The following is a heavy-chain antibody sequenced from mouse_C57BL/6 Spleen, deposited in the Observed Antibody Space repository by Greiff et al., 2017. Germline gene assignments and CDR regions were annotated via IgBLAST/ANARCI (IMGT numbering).Heavy chain of an antibody. Sequence: QVQLQQSGAELVRPGTSVKVSCKASGYAFTNYLIEWVKQRPGQGLEWIGVINPGSGGTNYNEKFKGKATLTADKSSSTAYMQLSSLTSEDSAVYFCARRDYYGSSLYWYFDVWGTGTTGTVSS. CDR2: INPGSGGT. J-gene: IGHJ1*03. V-gene: IGHV1-54*01. D-gene: IGHD1-1*01. CDR1: GYAFTNYL. CDR3: ARRDYYGSSLYWYFDV.